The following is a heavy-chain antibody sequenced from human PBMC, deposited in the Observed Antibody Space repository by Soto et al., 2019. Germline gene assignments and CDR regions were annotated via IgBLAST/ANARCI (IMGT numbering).Heavy chain of an antibody. CDR1: GFTFSNYA. V-gene: IGHV3-23*01. CDR3: AKFFVETGSNSGWPWSFHY. Sequence: EVQLLESGGGLVQPGRSLRLSCAASGFTFSNYAMSWVRQAPGQGRDWVSAISGGTTYYADSVKGRFTISRDNSKNTLFLQMNSLRAEDAAVYYCAKFFVETGSNSGWPWSFHYWGQGTLVTVSS. J-gene: IGHJ4*02. D-gene: IGHD6-25*01. CDR2: ISGGTT.